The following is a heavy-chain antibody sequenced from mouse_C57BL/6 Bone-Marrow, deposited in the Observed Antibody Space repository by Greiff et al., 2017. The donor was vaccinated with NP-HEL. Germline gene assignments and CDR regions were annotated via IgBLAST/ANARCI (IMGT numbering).Heavy chain of an antibody. J-gene: IGHJ1*03. CDR2: IRSKSSNYAT. CDR1: GFTFNTYA. Sequence: GGGLVQPKGSLKLSCAASGFTFNTYAMHWVRQAPGKGLEWVARIRSKSSNYATYYADSVKDRFTISRDDSQSMLYLQMNNLKTEDTAMYYCVRDQVTTVERGYFDVWGTGTTVTVSS. V-gene: IGHV10-3*01. CDR3: VRDQVTTVERGYFDV. D-gene: IGHD1-1*01.